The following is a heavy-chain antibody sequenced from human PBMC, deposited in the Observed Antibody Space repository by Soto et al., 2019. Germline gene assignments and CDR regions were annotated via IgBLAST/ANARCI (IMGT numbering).Heavy chain of an antibody. CDR1: GFTFSSYA. CDR2: ISGSGGST. V-gene: IGHV3-23*01. Sequence: PGGSLGLSCAASGFTFSSYAMSWVRQAPGKGLEWVSAISGSGGSTYYADSVKGRFTISRDNSKNTLYLQMNSLRAEDTAVYYCAKVGGYSSSWYYYYGMAVWGPGTTVTVP. CDR3: AKVGGYSSSWYYYYGMAV. D-gene: IGHD6-13*01. J-gene: IGHJ6*02.